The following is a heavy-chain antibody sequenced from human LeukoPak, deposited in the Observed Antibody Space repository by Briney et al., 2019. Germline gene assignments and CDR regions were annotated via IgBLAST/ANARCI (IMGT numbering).Heavy chain of an antibody. CDR1: GGSISSNY. D-gene: IGHD4-17*01. J-gene: IGHJ4*02. Sequence: SETLSLTCTVSGGSISSNYWSWIRQPPGKGLEWIGYIYYSGSTYYNPSLKSRVTISVDTSKNQFSLKLSSVTAADTAVYYCARAADYGDYYFDYWGQGTLVTVSS. V-gene: IGHV4-59*12. CDR2: IYYSGST. CDR3: ARAADYGDYYFDY.